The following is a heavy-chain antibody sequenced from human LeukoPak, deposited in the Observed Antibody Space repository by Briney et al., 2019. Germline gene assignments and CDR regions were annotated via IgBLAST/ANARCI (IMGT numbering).Heavy chain of an antibody. Sequence: ASVKVSCKVSVYTPTKLSMHWVRQAPGNGLERRGGFDPEDGETIYAQKFQGRVTMTEDTSTDTAHMELRSLRSDDMAVYYCSTGAPRRCITGICYFFDYWGQGTLVAVSS. V-gene: IGHV1-24*01. CDR3: STGAPRRCITGICYFFDY. D-gene: IGHD2-8*01. CDR1: VYTPTKLS. CDR2: FDPEDGET. J-gene: IGHJ4*02.